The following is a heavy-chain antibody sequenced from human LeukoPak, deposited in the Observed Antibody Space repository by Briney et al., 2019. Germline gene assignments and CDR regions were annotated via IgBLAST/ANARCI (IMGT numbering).Heavy chain of an antibody. D-gene: IGHD5-24*01. CDR3: ARVVEMATIRPADY. CDR1: GFTFKTYA. CDR2: TSYDGSNK. V-gene: IGHV3-30-3*01. J-gene: IGHJ4*02. Sequence: GRSLRLSCAASGFTFKTYAMYWVRQAPGKGLEWVAVTSYDGSNKYYADSVQGRFTISRDNSKNTQYLQMNSLRAEDTALYYCARVVEMATIRPADYWGQGTLVTVSS.